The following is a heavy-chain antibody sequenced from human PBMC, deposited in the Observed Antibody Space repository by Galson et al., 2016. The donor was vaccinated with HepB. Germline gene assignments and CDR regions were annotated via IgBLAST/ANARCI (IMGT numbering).Heavy chain of an antibody. CDR3: ARVEAGYISSWYY. V-gene: IGHV1-69*13. Sequence: SVKVSCKASGGTFSNYAISWVRQAPGQGLEWMGRITPIFDPPNYAQKFQGRVTITADESTSTVYMELRSLGSEDTAIYYCARVEAGYISSWYYWGQGTLVIVSS. CDR2: ITPIFDPP. J-gene: IGHJ4*01. D-gene: IGHD6-13*01. CDR1: GGTFSNYA.